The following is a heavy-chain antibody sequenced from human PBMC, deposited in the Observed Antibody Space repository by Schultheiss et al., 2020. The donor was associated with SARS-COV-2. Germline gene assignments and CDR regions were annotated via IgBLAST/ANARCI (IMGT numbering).Heavy chain of an antibody. V-gene: IGHV4-59*01. CDR3: ARDPPRGYSYAAGY. D-gene: IGHD5-18*01. J-gene: IGHJ4*02. CDR2: IFYSGST. Sequence: SQTLSLTCTVSGGSISSYYWGWIRQPPGKGLEWIGYIFYSGSTNYNPSLKSRVTISVDTSKNQFSLKLSSVTAADTAVYYCARDPPRGYSYAAGYWGQGTLVTVSS. CDR1: GGSISSYY.